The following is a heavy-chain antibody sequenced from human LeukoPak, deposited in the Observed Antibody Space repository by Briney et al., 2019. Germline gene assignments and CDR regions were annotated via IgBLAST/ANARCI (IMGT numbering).Heavy chain of an antibody. V-gene: IGHV4-4*07. CDR1: GGSISSYY. Sequence: PSETLSLTCTVSGGSISSYYWSWIRQPAGKGLEWIGRIYTSGSTNYNPSLKSRVTMSEDTSKNQFSLKLSSVTAADTAVYYCARGLGAIAVAGWSYYFDYWGQGTLVTVSS. J-gene: IGHJ4*02. CDR2: IYTSGST. CDR3: ARGLGAIAVAGWSYYFDY. D-gene: IGHD6-19*01.